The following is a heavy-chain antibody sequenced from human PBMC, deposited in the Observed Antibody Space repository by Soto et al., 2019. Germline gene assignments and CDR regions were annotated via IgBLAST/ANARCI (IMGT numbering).Heavy chain of an antibody. J-gene: IGHJ5*02. CDR2: ISYDGRSQ. CDR1: GFTFSSSG. Sequence: QVQLVESGGGVVQPGRSLRLSCAASGFTFSSSGMDWVRQAPGKGLEWVAGISYDGRSQYYADSVKGRFTISRDNSKNTLYLQMNSLRAEDTALYYCAKDLGSASMAWVFDPWGQGTLVTVSS. D-gene: IGHD2-15*01. CDR3: AKDLGSASMAWVFDP. V-gene: IGHV3-30*18.